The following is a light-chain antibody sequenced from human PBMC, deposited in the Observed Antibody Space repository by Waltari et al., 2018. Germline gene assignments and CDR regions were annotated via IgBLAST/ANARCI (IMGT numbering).Light chain of an antibody. CDR3: SSYAGSNIHV. V-gene: IGLV2-8*01. CDR1: SGDVGAYKS. J-gene: IGLJ1*01. Sequence: SALTQPPSASGSPGQSVTISCTGTSGDVGAYKSVSWYQQHPGNAPKLIIFDVSQRPAGVPDRCSGSKSGNTASLTVSGLQAEDEADYYCSSYAGSNIHVFGTGTKVSVL. CDR2: DVS.